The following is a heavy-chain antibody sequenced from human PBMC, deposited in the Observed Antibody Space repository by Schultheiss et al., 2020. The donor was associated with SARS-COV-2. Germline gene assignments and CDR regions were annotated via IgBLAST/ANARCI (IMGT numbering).Heavy chain of an antibody. J-gene: IGHJ6*02. V-gene: IGHV4-34*01. CDR3: ARDSWTISDYYYGMDV. Sequence: SETLSLTCAVYGGSFSGYYWSWIRQPPGKGLEWIGEINHSGSTNYNPSLKSRVTISVDTSKNQFSLKLSSVTAADTAVYYCARDSWTISDYYYGMDVWGQGTTVTVSS. D-gene: IGHD3-3*01. CDR2: INHSGST. CDR1: GGSFSGYY.